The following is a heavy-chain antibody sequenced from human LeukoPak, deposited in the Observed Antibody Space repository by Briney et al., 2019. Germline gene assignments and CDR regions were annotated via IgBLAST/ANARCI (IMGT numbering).Heavy chain of an antibody. CDR1: AYSISSGHY. V-gene: IGHV4-38-2*01. CDR3: VRHSIAGYYYYLDV. J-gene: IGHJ6*03. D-gene: IGHD2/OR15-2a*01. Sequence: SENLSLNCAVSAYSISSGHYWGWIRQPPGKWLEWIGSGYHTGATYYKPSLESSVIISLDMSKNYISLKVTSVTAADTAVYHCVRHSIAGYYYYLDVWGKGTTVTVSS. CDR2: GYHTGAT.